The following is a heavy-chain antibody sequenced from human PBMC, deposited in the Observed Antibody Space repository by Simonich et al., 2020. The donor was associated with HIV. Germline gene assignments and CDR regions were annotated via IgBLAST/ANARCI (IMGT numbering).Heavy chain of an antibody. Sequence: EVQLVESGGGLVQPGGSLRLSFAPSRFTFSSYWMGGVRQAPGKGREWVANINQDGRGKYYVDSVKGRFTISRDNAKKSLYLQMNSLRAEDTAVYYCAKDLALGRAYYDTSMDVWGQGTTVT. J-gene: IGHJ6*02. CDR2: INQDGRGK. CDR3: AKDLALGRAYYDTSMDV. CDR1: RFTFSSYW. V-gene: IGHV3-7*01. D-gene: IGHD3-22*01.